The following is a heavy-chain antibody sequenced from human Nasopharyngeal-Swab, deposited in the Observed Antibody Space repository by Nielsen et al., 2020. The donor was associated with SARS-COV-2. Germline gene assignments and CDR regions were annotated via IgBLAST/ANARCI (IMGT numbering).Heavy chain of an antibody. CDR1: GYSFVNHW. CDR2: FYPGNSET. J-gene: IGHJ5*02. D-gene: IGHD5-24*01. CDR3: ARRAARDGYNYEVDP. Sequence: GESLKISCMASGYSFVNHWIGWVRQKPGKGLEWLGMFYPGNSETAYSPSFQGQVTISADKSINTAYLQWSNLRASDTAVYFCARRAARDGYNYEVDPWGQGTLVTVSS. V-gene: IGHV5-51*01.